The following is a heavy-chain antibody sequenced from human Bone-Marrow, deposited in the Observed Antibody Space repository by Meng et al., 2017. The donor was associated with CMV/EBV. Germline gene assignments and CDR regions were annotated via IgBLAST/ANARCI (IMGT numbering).Heavy chain of an antibody. CDR2: INHSGST. J-gene: IGHJ3*02. CDR1: GGSFSGYY. V-gene: IGHV4-34*01. Sequence: SETLSLTCAVYGGSFSGYYWSWIRQPPGKGLEWIGEINHSGSTNYNPSLKSRVTISVDTSKNQFSLKLSSVTAADTAVYYCARDKRAHYDYVWGSYRRNDAFDIWGQGTMVTVSS. D-gene: IGHD3-16*02. CDR3: ARDKRAHYDYVWGSYRRNDAFDI.